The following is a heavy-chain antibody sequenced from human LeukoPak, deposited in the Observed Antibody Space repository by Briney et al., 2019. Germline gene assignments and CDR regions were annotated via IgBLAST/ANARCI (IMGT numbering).Heavy chain of an antibody. CDR3: ARGNWDIVVVPAARYYYYMDV. V-gene: IGHV4-34*01. D-gene: IGHD2-2*01. CDR2: IDHSGST. Sequence: SETLSLTCAVYGGSFSGYYWSWIRQPPGKGLEWIGEIDHSGSTNYNPSLKSRVTISVDTSKNQFSLKLSSVTAADTAVYYCARGNWDIVVVPAARYYYYMDVWGKGTTVTVSS. CDR1: GGSFSGYY. J-gene: IGHJ6*03.